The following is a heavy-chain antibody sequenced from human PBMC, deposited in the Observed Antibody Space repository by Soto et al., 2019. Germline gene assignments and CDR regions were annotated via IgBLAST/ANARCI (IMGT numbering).Heavy chain of an antibody. Sequence: LRLSCVASGFIFSDYAMTWVRQAPGKGLQWVATISASGGNIEYADSLKGRFTISRDNSKNSVYLQLSGLTADDTAVHYCAKVAGGLGYFDLWGRGTLVTVSS. J-gene: IGHJ2*01. CDR3: AKVAGGLGYFDL. CDR2: ISASGGNI. V-gene: IGHV3-23*01. D-gene: IGHD3-16*01. CDR1: GFIFSDYA.